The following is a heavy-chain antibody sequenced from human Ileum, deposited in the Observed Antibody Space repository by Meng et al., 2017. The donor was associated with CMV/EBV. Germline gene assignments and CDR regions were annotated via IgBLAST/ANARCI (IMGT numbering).Heavy chain of an antibody. V-gene: IGHV1-69*14. Sequence: QVQLVQAGAEGRKPESSVKVSCKASGGTFTNYAISWVRQAPRQGLEWMGGIIPMFDSVNYAQKFQGRVTITADKSTSTAYMELSSLRSEDTAVYYCATSRGYSAYEAPSFVYWGQGTLVTVAS. J-gene: IGHJ4*02. CDR2: IIPMFDSV. CDR3: ATSRGYSAYEAPSFVY. D-gene: IGHD5-12*01. CDR1: GGTFTNYA.